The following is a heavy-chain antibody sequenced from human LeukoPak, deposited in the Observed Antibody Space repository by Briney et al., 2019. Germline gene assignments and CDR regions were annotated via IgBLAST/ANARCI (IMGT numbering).Heavy chain of an antibody. CDR2: IWYDGSKK. Sequence: PGGSLRLSCAASGFTFSNYGMHWVRQAPGKGLEWLALIWYDGSKKYYVDSVKGRFTISRDNSKDTLYLQMNSLRVEDTAVYYCAREEGRDPSSSSGYWGQGTLVTVSS. CDR1: GFTFSNYG. D-gene: IGHD6-6*01. CDR3: AREEGRDPSSSSGY. J-gene: IGHJ4*02. V-gene: IGHV3-33*01.